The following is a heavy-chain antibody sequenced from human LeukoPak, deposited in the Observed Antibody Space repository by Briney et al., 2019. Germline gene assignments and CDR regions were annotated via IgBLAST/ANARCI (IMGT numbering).Heavy chain of an antibody. V-gene: IGHV3-48*03. D-gene: IGHD3-22*01. CDR2: ISSSGSTM. CDR1: GFTFSSYE. Sequence: GGSLRLSCAASGFTFSSYEMNWVRQAPGKGLEWVSYISSSGSTMYYADSVKGRFTISRDNAKSSLYLQMNSLRAKDTALYYCARDYYDSSGSSWFDPWGQGTLVTVSS. CDR3: ARDYYDSSGSSWFDP. J-gene: IGHJ5*02.